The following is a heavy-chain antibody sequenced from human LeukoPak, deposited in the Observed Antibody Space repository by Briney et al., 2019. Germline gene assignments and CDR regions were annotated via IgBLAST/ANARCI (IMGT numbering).Heavy chain of an antibody. CDR2: IRYDGSDK. D-gene: IGHD3-3*01. V-gene: IGHV3-30*02. CDR3: ARDGDMRTTTIFGVVLG. Sequence: PGGSLRLSCAASGFTFSSYGMHWVRQAPGKGLEWVAFIRYDGSDKHSADSVKGRFTISRDNSKNTLYLQMNSLRAEDTAVYYCARDGDMRTTTIFGVVLGWGQGTLVTVSS. CDR1: GFTFSSYG. J-gene: IGHJ4*02.